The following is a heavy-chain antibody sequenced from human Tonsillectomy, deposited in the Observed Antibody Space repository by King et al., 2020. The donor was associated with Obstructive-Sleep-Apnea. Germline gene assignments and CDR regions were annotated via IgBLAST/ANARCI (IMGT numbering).Heavy chain of an antibody. Sequence: QLQESGPGLVKPSQTLSLTCTVSGASISSGGDYWSWIRQHPGKGLEWIGYLYYSGHNYYNPSLGSRVTIPVDTSKNQFSLKLSSGTAADTAVYYWARTEEGGVMRDYFDYWGQGTLVTVPS. CDR2: LYYSGHN. CDR1: GASISSGGDY. J-gene: IGHJ4*02. CDR3: ARTEEGGVMRDYFDY. V-gene: IGHV4-31*03. D-gene: IGHD3-16*01.